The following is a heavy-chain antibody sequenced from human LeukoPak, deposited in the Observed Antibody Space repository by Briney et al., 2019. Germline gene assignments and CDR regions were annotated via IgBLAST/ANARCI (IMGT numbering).Heavy chain of an antibody. D-gene: IGHD2-21*02. CDR2: INPNSGGT. Sequence: GASVKVSCKASGYTFTGYYMHWVRQAPGQGLEWMGWINPNSGGTNYAQKFQDRVTMTRDTSISTAYMELSRLRSDDTAVYYCARGGELYCGGDCSGIDYWSQGTLVTVSS. CDR1: GYTFTGYY. V-gene: IGHV1-2*02. CDR3: ARGGELYCGGDCSGIDY. J-gene: IGHJ4*02.